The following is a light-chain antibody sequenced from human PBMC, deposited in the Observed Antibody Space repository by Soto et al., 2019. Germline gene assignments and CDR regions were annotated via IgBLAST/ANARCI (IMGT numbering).Light chain of an antibody. V-gene: IGKV1-33*01. CDR2: DAS. J-gene: IGKJ4*01. Sequence: DIQMTQSPSSLSASVGDRVTITCQASQDISNYLNWYQQKPGKAPNLRIYDASNLETGFPSRFSGSGSGTDFTFTISSLQPEDIATYYCQQYDNLPLTFGGGTKVEIK. CDR3: QQYDNLPLT. CDR1: QDISNY.